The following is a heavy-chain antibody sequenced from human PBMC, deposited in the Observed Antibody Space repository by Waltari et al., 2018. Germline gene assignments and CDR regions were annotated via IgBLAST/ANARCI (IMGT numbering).Heavy chain of an antibody. J-gene: IGHJ4*02. CDR1: GYSFTSYW. D-gene: IGHD3-22*01. CDR2: IYPGDAET. CDR3: ARRGYYDSSGLDY. Sequence: EVQLVQSGAEVKKPGESLKISCKGSGYSFTSYWIGWVRRMPGKGLEWRRIIYPGDAETRYSPSFQGQVTISADKSISTGYLQWGSLKASDTAMYYCARRGYYDSSGLDYWGQGTLVTVSS. V-gene: IGHV5-51*01.